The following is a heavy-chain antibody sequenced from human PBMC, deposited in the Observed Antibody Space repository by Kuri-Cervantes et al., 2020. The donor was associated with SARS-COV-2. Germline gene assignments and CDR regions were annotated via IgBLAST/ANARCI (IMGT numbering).Heavy chain of an antibody. V-gene: IGHV3-23*03. CDR1: GFTFSSYA. J-gene: IGHJ4*02. D-gene: IGHD1-7*01. CDR3: AKDSGITGTTSYFDY. Sequence: GGSLRLSCAASGFTFSSYALSWVRQAPGKGLEWVSVIYSGGNTTYYADSVKGRFTISRDNAKNTLYLQMNGLRAEDTAVYYCAKDSGITGTTSYFDYWGQGTLVTVSS. CDR2: IYSGGNTT.